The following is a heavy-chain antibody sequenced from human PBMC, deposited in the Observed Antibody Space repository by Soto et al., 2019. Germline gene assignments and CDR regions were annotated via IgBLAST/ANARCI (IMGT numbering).Heavy chain of an antibody. J-gene: IGHJ4*02. D-gene: IGHD6-19*01. CDR3: AKTRPVAGYHHFGS. Sequence: GGSLRLSCQASGFTFSTNAMHWVRQAPGKGPEWVAFISSDGSDKFFADSVKGRFTISRDNSKNTLFLEMNSLGAEDTALYCGAKTRPVAGYHHFGSWGKEALVTVAS. V-gene: IGHV3-30*18. CDR2: ISSDGSDK. CDR1: GFTFSTNA.